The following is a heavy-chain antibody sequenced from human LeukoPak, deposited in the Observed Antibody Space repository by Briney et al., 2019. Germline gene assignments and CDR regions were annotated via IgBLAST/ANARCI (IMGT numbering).Heavy chain of an antibody. CDR2: INPNSGGT. V-gene: IGHV1-2*02. CDR3: ARDLGSIFGVVMKR. J-gene: IGHJ4*02. CDR1: GYTFTGHY. D-gene: IGHD3-3*02. Sequence: ASVKVSCKASGYTFTGHYMHWVRQAPGQGLEWMGWINPNSGGTNYAQKFQGRVTMTRDTSISTAYMELSRLRSDDTAVYYCARDLGSIFGVVMKRWGQGTLVTVSS.